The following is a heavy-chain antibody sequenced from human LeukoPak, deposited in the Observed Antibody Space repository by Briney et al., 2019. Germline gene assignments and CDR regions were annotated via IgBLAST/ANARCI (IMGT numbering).Heavy chain of an antibody. CDR1: GGSISSGSYY. Sequence: SETLSLTCTVSGGSISSGSYYWSWIRQPAGKGLEWIGRTSGGTNYNPSLKSRVTISVDTSKNQFSLKLSSVTAADTAVYYCARSGTVTIFDYWGQGTLVTVSS. J-gene: IGHJ4*02. CDR3: ARSGTVTIFDY. V-gene: IGHV4-61*02. D-gene: IGHD4-17*01. CDR2: TSGGT.